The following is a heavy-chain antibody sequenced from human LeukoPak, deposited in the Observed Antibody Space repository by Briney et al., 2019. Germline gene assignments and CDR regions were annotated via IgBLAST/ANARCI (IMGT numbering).Heavy chain of an antibody. CDR1: GGSISSGGYY. CDR3: ARSGDYGTGTFDY. CDR2: IYYSGST. D-gene: IGHD4-17*01. V-gene: IGHV4-31*03. Sequence: SQTLSLTCTVSGGSISSGGYYWSWIRQHPGKGLEGIGYIYYSGSTYYNPSLKSRVTISVDTSKNQFSLKLSSVTAADTAVYYCARSGDYGTGTFDYWGQGTLVTVSS. J-gene: IGHJ4*02.